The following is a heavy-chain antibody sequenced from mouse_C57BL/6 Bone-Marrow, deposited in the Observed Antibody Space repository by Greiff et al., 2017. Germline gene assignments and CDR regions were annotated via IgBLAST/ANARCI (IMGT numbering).Heavy chain of an antibody. J-gene: IGHJ1*03. CDR3: AHGNYFYWYFAV. V-gene: IGHV1-72*01. CDR2: IDPNSGGT. D-gene: IGHD2-1*01. Sequence: QVQLKQPGAELVKPGASVKLSCKASGYTFTSYWMHWVKQRPGRGLEWIGRIDPNSGGTKYNEKFKSKATLTVDKPSSTDYMQLSSLTSEDSAVYYCAHGNYFYWYFAVWGTGTTVTVSS. CDR1: GYTFTSYW.